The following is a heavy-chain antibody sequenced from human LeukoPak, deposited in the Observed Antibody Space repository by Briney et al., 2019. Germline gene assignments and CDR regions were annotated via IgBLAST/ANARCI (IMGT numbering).Heavy chain of an antibody. J-gene: IGHJ4*02. D-gene: IGHD2-15*01. Sequence: GSLRLSCAASGFTFSSYWMNWARQAPGKGLEWVASINHNGNVNYYVDSVKGRFTISRDNAKNSLYLQMNSLRAEDTAVYYCAKQLGYCSDGSCYFPYWGQGTLVTVSS. V-gene: IGHV3-7*01. CDR1: GFTFSSYW. CDR2: INHNGNVN. CDR3: AKQLGYCSDGSCYFPY.